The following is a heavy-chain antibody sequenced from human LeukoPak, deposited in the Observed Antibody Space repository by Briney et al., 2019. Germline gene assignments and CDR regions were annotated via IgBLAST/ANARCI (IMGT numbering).Heavy chain of an antibody. D-gene: IGHD3/OR15-3a*01. CDR1: GFTFSSYW. V-gene: IGHV3-23*01. J-gene: IGHJ1*01. CDR2: ISGSGGST. CDR3: AKVGLEYFQH. Sequence: GGSLRLSCAASGFTFSSYWMSWVRQAPGQGLEWVSAISGSGGSTYYADSVKGRFTISRDNSKNTLYLQMNSLRAEDTAVYYCAKVGLEYFQHWGQGTLVTVSS.